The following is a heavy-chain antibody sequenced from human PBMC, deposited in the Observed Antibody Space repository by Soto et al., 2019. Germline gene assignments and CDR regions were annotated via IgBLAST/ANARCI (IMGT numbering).Heavy chain of an antibody. CDR2: ISHSGNT. Sequence: QVQLQQWGAGLLKPSETLSLTCAVYDGSFSGYSWSWIRQPPGKGLEWIGEISHSGNTNYNPSLRSRVTISVDPSKNQLALNLSSVTAADAAGYYCARGRQGSRLVMVRGGVRTGNGMDVWGQGTTVTVSS. CDR3: ARGRQGSRLVMVRGGVRTGNGMDV. D-gene: IGHD3-10*01. V-gene: IGHV4-34*01. J-gene: IGHJ6*02. CDR1: DGSFSGYS.